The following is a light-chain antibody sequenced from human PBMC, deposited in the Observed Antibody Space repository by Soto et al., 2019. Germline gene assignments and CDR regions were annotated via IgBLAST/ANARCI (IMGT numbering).Light chain of an antibody. V-gene: IGKV3-15*01. CDR1: QSVSDN. J-gene: IGKJ4*01. CDR3: QQYNNWPLT. Sequence: EIVMTQSPATLSVSPGERVTLSCRAIQSVSDNLAWYQQKPGQAPRLLLYGASTRATGVPARFSGSGSAAEFTLTISSLQSEDFAVYYCQQYNNWPLTFGGGTKVEIK. CDR2: GAS.